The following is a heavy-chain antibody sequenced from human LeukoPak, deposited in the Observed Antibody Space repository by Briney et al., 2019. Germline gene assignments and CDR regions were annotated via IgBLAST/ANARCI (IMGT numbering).Heavy chain of an antibody. V-gene: IGHV4-39*01. D-gene: IGHD5-12*01. Sequence: SETLSLTCTVSGDSTSSITYYWDWIRQAPGKGLEWIGNIYDSGTTHYNPSLKSRVTISGDTSKNQFSLKLNSVTAADTAIYYCATHRRSGSGGSENAFEIWGQGTMVTVSS. CDR1: GDSTSSITYY. CDR2: IYDSGTT. CDR3: ATHRRSGSGGSENAFEI. J-gene: IGHJ3*02.